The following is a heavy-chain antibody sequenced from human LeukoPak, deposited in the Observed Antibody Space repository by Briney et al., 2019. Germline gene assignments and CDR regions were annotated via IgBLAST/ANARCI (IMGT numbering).Heavy chain of an antibody. CDR2: IWYDGSNQ. Sequence: GGSLRLSCAASGFSFGAYGMDWVRQAPGKGLEWVAVIWYDGSNQYYGDSVKGRFTISRDNSKNTLYLQMNSLRAEDTAVYYCAKDFGVSRPLDYWGQGTLVTVSS. J-gene: IGHJ4*02. CDR3: AKDFGVSRPLDY. V-gene: IGHV3-33*03. D-gene: IGHD2-2*01. CDR1: GFSFGAYG.